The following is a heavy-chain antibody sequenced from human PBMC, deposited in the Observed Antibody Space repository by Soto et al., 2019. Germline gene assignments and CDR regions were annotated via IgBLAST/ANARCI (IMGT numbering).Heavy chain of an antibody. D-gene: IGHD6-19*01. CDR2: IIPIFGTA. CDR1: GGTFSSYA. Sequence: SVKVSCKASGGTFSSYAISWVRQAPGQGLELMGGIIPIFGTANYAQKFQGRVTITADESTSTAYMELSSLRSEDTAVYYCASEALTLSLIGVAAPFYYWGQGTLVTFSS. CDR3: ASEALTLSLIGVAAPFYY. J-gene: IGHJ4*02. V-gene: IGHV1-69*13.